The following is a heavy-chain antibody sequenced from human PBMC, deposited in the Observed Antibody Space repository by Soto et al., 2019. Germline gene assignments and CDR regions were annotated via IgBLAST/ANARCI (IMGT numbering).Heavy chain of an antibody. D-gene: IGHD1-26*01. CDR3: ARDPVYYSGSYSSGMDV. Sequence: EVQLVESGGGLVQPGGSLRLSCAASGFTFSNYWMSWVRQAPGKGLEWVANIKQDGSEKYYVDSVKGRFSISRDNAKNSLYLQMKGLRAEDTAVYYCARDPVYYSGSYSSGMDVWGQGTTVTVSS. V-gene: IGHV3-7*04. CDR1: GFTFSNYW. CDR2: IKQDGSEK. J-gene: IGHJ6*02.